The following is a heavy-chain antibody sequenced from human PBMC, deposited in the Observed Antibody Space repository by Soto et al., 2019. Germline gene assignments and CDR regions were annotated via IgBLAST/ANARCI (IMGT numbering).Heavy chain of an antibody. Sequence: GXSVKVSYKASGYPFTSYDINWVRQATGQGLEWMGWMNPNSGNTGYAQKFQGRVTMTRNTSISTAYMELSSLRSEDTAVYYCATGRREGEFDPWGQGTLVTVSS. J-gene: IGHJ5*02. CDR3: ATGRREGEFDP. CDR1: GYPFTSYD. CDR2: MNPNSGNT. D-gene: IGHD1-26*01. V-gene: IGHV1-8*01.